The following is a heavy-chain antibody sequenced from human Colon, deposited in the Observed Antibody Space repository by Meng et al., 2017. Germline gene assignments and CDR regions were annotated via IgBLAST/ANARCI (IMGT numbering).Heavy chain of an antibody. CDR1: GDSITNHNW. V-gene: IGHV4-4*02. CDR3: ASSSGWWRLDS. CDR2: IPHRGSS. Sequence: QGQLRESGPALVKPSETLSLTCAVSGDSITNHNWWAWVRQPPGKGLEWIGEIPHRGSSAYNPSLKSRVSMSIDKSKNQFSLQLTSVTAADTAIYYCASSSGWWRLDSWGQGTLVTVSS. J-gene: IGHJ4*02. D-gene: IGHD6-19*01.